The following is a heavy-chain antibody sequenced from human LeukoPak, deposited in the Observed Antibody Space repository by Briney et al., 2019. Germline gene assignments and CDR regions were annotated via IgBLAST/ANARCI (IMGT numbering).Heavy chain of an antibody. D-gene: IGHD4/OR15-4a*01. J-gene: IGHJ6*03. CDR3: AKARGAATYYYYYMDV. Sequence: GGSLRLSCAVSGFSFSNYGMHWVRQAPGKGLEGVALIWYDGSNKYYADSVKGRFTISRDNSKNTLYLQMNTLRAEDTAVYYCAKARGAATYYYYYMDVWGKGTTVTVYS. CDR2: IWYDGSNK. CDR1: GFSFSNYG. V-gene: IGHV3-33*06.